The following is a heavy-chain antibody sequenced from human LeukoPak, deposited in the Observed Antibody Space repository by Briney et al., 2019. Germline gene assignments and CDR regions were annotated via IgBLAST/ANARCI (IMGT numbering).Heavy chain of an antibody. D-gene: IGHD6-19*01. CDR3: ARDTGYSSGWYFQPVDYYYMDV. Sequence: ASVKVSCKVSGYTLTELSMHWVRQAPGKGLEWMGGFDPEDGETIYAQKFQGRVTMTEDTSKDTAYMELSSLRSEDTAVYYCARDTGYSSGWYFQPVDYYYMDVWGKGTTVTVSS. V-gene: IGHV1-24*01. J-gene: IGHJ6*03. CDR1: GYTLTELS. CDR2: FDPEDGET.